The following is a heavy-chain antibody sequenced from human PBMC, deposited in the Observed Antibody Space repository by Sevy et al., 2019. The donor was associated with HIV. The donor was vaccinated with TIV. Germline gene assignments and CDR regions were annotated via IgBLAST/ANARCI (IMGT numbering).Heavy chain of an antibody. J-gene: IGHJ3*02. D-gene: IGHD1-26*01. CDR3: ARERGISFIVGATTGAFDI. CDR2: IKQDGSEK. V-gene: IGHV3-7*01. Sequence: GGSLRLSCAASRFTFSNYWMSWVRQAPGKGLEWVANIKQDGSEKYYVDSVKGGFTISRDNAKNSLYRQMNSLRAEDTAVYYCARERGISFIVGATTGAFDIWGQGTMVTVSS. CDR1: RFTFSNYW.